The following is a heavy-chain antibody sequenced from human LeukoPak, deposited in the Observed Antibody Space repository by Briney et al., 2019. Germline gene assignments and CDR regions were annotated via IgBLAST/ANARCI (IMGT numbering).Heavy chain of an antibody. CDR1: GYTFTSYG. D-gene: IGHD5-24*01. V-gene: IGHV1-18*01. Sequence: GASVKVSCKASGYTFTSYGISWVRQAPGQGLEWMGWISAYNGNTNYAQKLQGRVTMTTDTSTSTAYMELGSLRSDDTAVYYCARDFVEMATVAYYYYGMDVWGQGTTVTVSS. J-gene: IGHJ6*02. CDR2: ISAYNGNT. CDR3: ARDFVEMATVAYYYYGMDV.